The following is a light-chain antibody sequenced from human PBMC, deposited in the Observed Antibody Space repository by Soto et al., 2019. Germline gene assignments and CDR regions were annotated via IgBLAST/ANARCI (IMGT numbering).Light chain of an antibody. CDR3: QSYDSSLSGWV. CDR1: SSNIGAGYD. J-gene: IGLJ3*02. V-gene: IGLV1-40*01. CDR2: GNS. Sequence: QSVLTPPPSVSGAPGQRVTISCTGSSSNIGAGYDVHWYQQLPGTAPKLLIYGNSNRPSGVPDRFSGSKSGTSASLAITGLQAEDEADYYSQSYDSSLSGWVFGGGTKLTVL.